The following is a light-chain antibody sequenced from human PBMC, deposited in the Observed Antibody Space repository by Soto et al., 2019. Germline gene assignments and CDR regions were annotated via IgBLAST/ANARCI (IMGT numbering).Light chain of an antibody. CDR3: QQYGSSPYT. CDR1: QSVRNSY. J-gene: IGKJ2*01. V-gene: IGKV3-20*01. Sequence: EILLTQSPGTLSLSPGERATLSCRASQSVRNSYLAWYQQKPGQAPRLLIYGASGRVTGIPDRFSGSGSGTDFTLTISRLEPEDFAVYYCQQYGSSPYTFGQGTKLEI. CDR2: GAS.